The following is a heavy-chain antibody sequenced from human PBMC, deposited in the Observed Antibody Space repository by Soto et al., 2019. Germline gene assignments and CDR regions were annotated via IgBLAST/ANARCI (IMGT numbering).Heavy chain of an antibody. D-gene: IGHD4-4*01. CDR3: ARGIMGYSNLYDY. CDR2: INHSENT. J-gene: IGHJ4*02. V-gene: IGHV4-34*01. Sequence: PSETLSLTCTLSGGSLSTYYWSWIRQPPGKGLEWIGEINHSENTNYNPSLKSRVTISVDTSRNQFSLRLSSVTAADTAVYYCARGIMGYSNLYDYWGQGTLVTVSS. CDR1: GGSLSTYY.